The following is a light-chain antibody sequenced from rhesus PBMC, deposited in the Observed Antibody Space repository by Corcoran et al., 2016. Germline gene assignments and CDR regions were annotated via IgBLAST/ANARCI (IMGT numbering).Light chain of an antibody. CDR3: QQYNSAPHS. V-gene: IGKV1-21*01. CDR1: QGISSW. Sequence: DIQMTQSPSSLCASVGDRVTITCRASQGISSWLAWYQQKPGKAPNLLIYKASNLQGGVPSRFSGSGSGTDFTLTISSLQPEDFASYYCQQYNSAPHSFGQGTKVEIK. CDR2: KAS. J-gene: IGKJ2*01.